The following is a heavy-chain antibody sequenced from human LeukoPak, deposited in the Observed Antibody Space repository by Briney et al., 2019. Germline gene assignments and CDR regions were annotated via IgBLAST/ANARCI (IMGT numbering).Heavy chain of an antibody. CDR3: ARGHHDSSSWYSYYYYGMDV. CDR2: IYTSGST. V-gene: IGHV4-4*07. CDR1: GGSISSYY. J-gene: IGHJ6*02. Sequence: PSETLSLTCTVSGGSISSYYWSWIRQPAGRGLEWIGRIYTSGSTNYNPSLKSRVTMSVDTSKNQFSLKLSSVTAADTAVYYCARGHHDSSSWYSYYYYGMDVWGQGTTVTVSS. D-gene: IGHD6-13*01.